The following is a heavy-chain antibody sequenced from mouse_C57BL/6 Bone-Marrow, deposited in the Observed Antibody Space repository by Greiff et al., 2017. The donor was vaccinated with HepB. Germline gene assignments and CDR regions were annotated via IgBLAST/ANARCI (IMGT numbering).Heavy chain of an antibody. Sequence: QVQLQQSGAELARPGASVKLSCKASGYTFTSYGISWVKQRTGQGLEWIGEIYPRSGNTYYNEKFKGKATLTADKSSSTAYMELRSLKSEDSAVYFCAREDGYRYYYAMDYWGQGTSVTVSS. V-gene: IGHV1-81*01. J-gene: IGHJ4*01. CDR1: GYTFTSYG. CDR2: IYPRSGNT. CDR3: AREDGYRYYYAMDY. D-gene: IGHD2-3*01.